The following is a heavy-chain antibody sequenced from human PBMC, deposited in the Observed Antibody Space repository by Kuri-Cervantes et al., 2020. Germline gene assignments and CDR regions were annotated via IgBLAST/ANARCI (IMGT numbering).Heavy chain of an antibody. CDR2: LGSSRTI. CDR1: KFTVSDYN. Sequence: GGSLRLSCAASKFTVSDYNMNWVRQAPRRGLEWVSLLGSSRTIYCADSVKGRFPNSRDNATNSLYVQMNSLRAEDTAVYYCAREMLLVVAALYNTDAFDIWGQGTMVTVSS. V-gene: IGHV3-69-1*01. D-gene: IGHD2-15*01. CDR3: AREMLLVVAALYNTDAFDI. J-gene: IGHJ3*02.